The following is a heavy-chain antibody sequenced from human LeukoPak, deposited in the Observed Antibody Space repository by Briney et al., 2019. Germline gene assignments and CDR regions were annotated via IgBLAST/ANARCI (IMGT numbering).Heavy chain of an antibody. CDR3: ARDLNDYVWGSYRYFDY. CDR2: ISSSSSYI. V-gene: IGHV3-21*01. Sequence: KSGGSLRLSCAASGFTFSSYSMNWVRQAPGKGLEWVSSISSSSSYIYYADSVKGRFTISRDNAKNSLYLQMNSLRAEDTAVYYCARDLNDYVWGSYRYFDYWGQGTLVTASS. J-gene: IGHJ4*02. CDR1: GFTFSSYS. D-gene: IGHD3-16*02.